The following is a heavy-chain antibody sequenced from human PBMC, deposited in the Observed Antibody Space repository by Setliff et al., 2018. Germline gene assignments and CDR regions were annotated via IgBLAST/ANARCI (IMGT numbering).Heavy chain of an antibody. CDR3: TTSIVVVPASRPHEDV. J-gene: IGHJ6*04. Sequence: PGGSLRLSCAASGFTFSNYEMNWVRQAPGKGLEWVSYISYSGSTMYYADSVKGRFTISRDNDKNSMYLQMNSLGADDTGVYYCTTSIVVVPASRPHEDVWGKGITVTVSS. D-gene: IGHD2-15*01. CDR1: GFTFSNYE. V-gene: IGHV3-48*03. CDR2: ISYSGSTM.